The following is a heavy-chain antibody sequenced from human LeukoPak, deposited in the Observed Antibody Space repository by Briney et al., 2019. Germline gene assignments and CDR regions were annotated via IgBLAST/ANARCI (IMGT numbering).Heavy chain of an antibody. CDR3: AKDHQYDFDY. J-gene: IGHJ4*02. Sequence: ASVKVSCKASGYTFSSYGISWVRQAPGQGLEWMGWISAYNGNTNFAQKFQGRVTMTTDTSTSTAYMELRSLTSDDTAVYYCAKDHQYDFDYWGQGTLGTVAS. CDR1: GYTFSSYG. CDR2: ISAYNGNT. D-gene: IGHD2-2*01. V-gene: IGHV1-18*01.